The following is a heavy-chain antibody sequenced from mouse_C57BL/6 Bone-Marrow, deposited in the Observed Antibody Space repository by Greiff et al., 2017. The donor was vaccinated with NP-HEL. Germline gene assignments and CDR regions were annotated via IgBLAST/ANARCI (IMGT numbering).Heavy chain of an antibody. D-gene: IGHD1-1*01. V-gene: IGHV3-6*01. J-gene: IGHJ3*01. Sequence: EVQLQESGPGLVKPSQSLSLTCSVTGYSITSGYYWNWIRQFPGNKLEWMGYISYDGSNNYNPSLKNRISITRDTSKNQFFLKLNSVTTEDTATYYCAREDYGSPLFAYWGQGTLVTVSA. CDR2: ISYDGSN. CDR3: AREDYGSPLFAY. CDR1: GYSITSGYY.